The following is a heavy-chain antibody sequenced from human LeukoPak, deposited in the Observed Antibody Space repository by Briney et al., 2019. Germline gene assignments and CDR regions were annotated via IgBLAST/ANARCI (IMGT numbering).Heavy chain of an antibody. J-gene: IGHJ4*02. Sequence: GGSLRLSCAASGFTVSSNYMSWVRQAPGKGLEWVSVIYSGGSTYYADSVKGRFTISRDNSKNTLYLQMNSLRAEDTAVYYCARTNRRASWILGGSFDYWGQGTLVTVSS. V-gene: IGHV3-66*01. CDR2: IYSGGST. D-gene: IGHD5-18*01. CDR1: GFTVSSNY. CDR3: ARTNRRASWILGGSFDY.